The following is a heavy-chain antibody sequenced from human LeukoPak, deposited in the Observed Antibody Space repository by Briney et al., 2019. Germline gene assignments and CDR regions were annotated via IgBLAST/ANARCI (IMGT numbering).Heavy chain of an antibody. CDR3: ATYGSGSGTFFDS. CDR2: ISSGSDTI. CDR1: GFTFSTYS. Sequence: GGSLRLSCAASGFTFSTYSMNWVRQAPGKGLEWVSYISSGSDTIYCADSVKGRFTISRDNAKNSLYLQMNSLRAEDTALYYCATYGSGSGTFFDSWGQGTLVTVSS. J-gene: IGHJ4*01. V-gene: IGHV3-48*04. D-gene: IGHD3-10*01.